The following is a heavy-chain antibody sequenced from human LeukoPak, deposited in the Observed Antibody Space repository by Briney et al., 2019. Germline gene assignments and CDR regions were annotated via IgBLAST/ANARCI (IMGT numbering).Heavy chain of an antibody. CDR1: GGSITNNY. CDR2: MFSSGST. D-gene: IGHD3-22*01. V-gene: IGHV4-4*07. CDR3: ARLIAPYDSRSGYYYYYGMDV. J-gene: IGHJ6*02. Sequence: SETLSLTCIVSGGSITNNYWSWIRQPAGKGLEWIGRMFSSGSTNYNPSLKSRVTMSVDTSKNQFSLKLTSVTAADTAVYYCARLIAPYDSRSGYYYYYGMDVWGQGTTVTVSS.